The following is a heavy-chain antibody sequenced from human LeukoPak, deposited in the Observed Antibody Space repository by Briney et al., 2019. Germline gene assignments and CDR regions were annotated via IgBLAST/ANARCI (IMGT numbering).Heavy chain of an antibody. CDR3: ARGYYDILTGDIGAFDI. D-gene: IGHD3-9*01. V-gene: IGHV3-7*01. CDR1: GFTFSSYW. CDR2: IKQDGSEK. J-gene: IGHJ3*02. Sequence: GGSLRLSCAASGFTFSSYWMSWVRQAPGKGLEWGANIKQDGSEKYYVDSVKGRFTISRDNAKNSLYLQMNSLRAEDTAVYYCARGYYDILTGDIGAFDIWGQGTMVTVSS.